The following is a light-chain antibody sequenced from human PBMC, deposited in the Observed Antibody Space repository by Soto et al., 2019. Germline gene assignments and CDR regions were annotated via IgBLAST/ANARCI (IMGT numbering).Light chain of an antibody. V-gene: IGLV2-14*01. CDR2: EVS. J-gene: IGLJ1*01. CDR1: SSDVGGYNY. Sequence: QSVLTQPPSASGSPGQSVAISCTGTSSDVGGYNYVSWYQQHPGKAPKLIIFEVSHRPSGVSHRFAGSKSGVTASLTISGLQSDDDADYYCSAYTRSNTYVFGTGTKVTVL. CDR3: SAYTRSNTYV.